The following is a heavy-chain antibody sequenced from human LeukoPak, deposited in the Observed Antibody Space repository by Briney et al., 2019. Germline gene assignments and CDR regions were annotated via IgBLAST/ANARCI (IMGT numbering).Heavy chain of an antibody. CDR3: ARKGGTMVNYRPFDY. J-gene: IGHJ4*02. V-gene: IGHV3-30*04. CDR2: ISYDGNEK. Sequence: PGTSLRLSCAAYGFTFSSYTMHWARQAPGKGLEWVAVISYDGNEKYYADSVKGRFTISRDNSKSTMYLQMNSLRAEDTAVYYCARKGGTMVNYRPFDYWGQGTRVTVSS. CDR1: GFTFSSYT. D-gene: IGHD3-10*01.